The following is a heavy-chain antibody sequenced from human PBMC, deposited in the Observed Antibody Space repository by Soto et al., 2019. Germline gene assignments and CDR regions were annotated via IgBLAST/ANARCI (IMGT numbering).Heavy chain of an antibody. V-gene: IGHV3-74*01. D-gene: IGHD3-10*01. CDR1: GFTLSGRS. J-gene: IGHJ6*04. Sequence: EVQLVESGGGLVQPGGSLRLSCAASGFTLSGRSMHWVRQAPGKGLVWVSGIDNAGTDSTYAASVKGRFTSSRDNAKNMLSLQMNRLSVEDTAVYYCARGWFGPDVWGKGTTVTVSS. CDR2: IDNAGTDS. CDR3: ARGWFGPDV.